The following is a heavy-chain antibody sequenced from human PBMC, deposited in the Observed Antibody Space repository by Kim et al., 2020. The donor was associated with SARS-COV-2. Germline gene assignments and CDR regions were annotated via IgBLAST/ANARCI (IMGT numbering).Heavy chain of an antibody. D-gene: IGHD4-17*01. J-gene: IGHJ6*02. V-gene: IGHV3-30*18. CDR3: AKDLLKGLRGAYYHYYGMDA. CDR2: ISYDGINE. CDR1: GFTFSSYG. Sequence: GGSLRLSCAASGFTFSSYGIHWVRQAPGKGLEWVAVISYDGINEYYADSVKGRFTISRDNSKNTLYLQMNSLRAEDTAVYHCAKDLLKGLRGAYYHYYGMDAWGQGATVTASS.